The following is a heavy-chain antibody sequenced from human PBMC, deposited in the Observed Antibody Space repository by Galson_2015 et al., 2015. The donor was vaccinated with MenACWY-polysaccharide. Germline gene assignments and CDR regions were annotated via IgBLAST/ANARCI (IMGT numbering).Heavy chain of an antibody. V-gene: IGHV4-61*08. CDR2: IHFSGRT. J-gene: IGHJ5*02. D-gene: IGHD3-10*01. CDR1: GGSVSSGAYY. Sequence: SETLSLTCTVSGGSVSSGAYYWSWLRQPPGTGLEWIGYIHFSGRTNYNPSLKSRVTVSLDTSKNQFSLRLSSVTAADTAFYYCAGEEIRGGSFGWFDPWGQGTLVPVSS. CDR3: AGEEIRGGSFGWFDP.